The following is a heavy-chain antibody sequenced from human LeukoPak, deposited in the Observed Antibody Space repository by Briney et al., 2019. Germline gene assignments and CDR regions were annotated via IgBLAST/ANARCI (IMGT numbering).Heavy chain of an antibody. CDR2: IYYSGST. CDR1: GGSISSYY. Sequence: SETLSLTCTVSGGSISSYYWSWIWQPPGKGLEWIGYIYYSGSTNYNPSLKSRVTISVDTSKNQFSLKLSSVTAADTAVYYCARGTPGRYCSSTSCYYGVWFDPWGQGTLVTVSS. CDR3: ARGTPGRYCSSTSCYYGVWFDP. D-gene: IGHD2-2*01. V-gene: IGHV4-59*08. J-gene: IGHJ5*02.